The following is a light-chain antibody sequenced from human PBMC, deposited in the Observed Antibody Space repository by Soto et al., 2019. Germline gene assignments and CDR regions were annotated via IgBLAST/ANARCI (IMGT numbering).Light chain of an antibody. J-gene: IGKJ4*01. Sequence: DIQMTQSPSSLSASAGDRVTITCQASQDISNHLNWYQQKAGKARKLLINDASNLEAGVPARFSGSGAGTDFTLTISSLQPEDIATYYCQQYVNALTFGGGTKVEIK. CDR3: QQYVNALT. V-gene: IGKV1-33*01. CDR2: DAS. CDR1: QDISNH.